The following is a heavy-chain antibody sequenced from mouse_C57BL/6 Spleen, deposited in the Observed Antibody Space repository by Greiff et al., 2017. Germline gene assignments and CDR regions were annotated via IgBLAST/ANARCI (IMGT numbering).Heavy chain of an antibody. J-gene: IGHJ1*03. Sequence: QVQLQQSGAELVKPGASVKISCKASGYAFSSYWMNWVKQRPGKGLEWIGQIYPGDGDTNYNGKFKGKATLTADKSSSTAYMQLSSLTSEDSAVYFCATGSSYFHWYFDVWGTGTTVTVSS. V-gene: IGHV1-80*01. CDR1: GYAFSSYW. CDR3: ATGSSYFHWYFDV. D-gene: IGHD1-1*01. CDR2: IYPGDGDT.